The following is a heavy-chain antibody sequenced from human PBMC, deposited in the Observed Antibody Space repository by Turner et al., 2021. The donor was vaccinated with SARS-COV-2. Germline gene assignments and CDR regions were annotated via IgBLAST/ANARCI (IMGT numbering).Heavy chain of an antibody. D-gene: IGHD3-22*01. Sequence: EAQLVESGGGLVKLGGSLRVPCAASGFTFSSYGMNWVRQAPGKGLEWVSSISSSSSYIYYADSLKGQFTISRNNAKNSVYLQMNSLRAEDTAVYYCAREKPGFDSSGYYPDAFDIWGQGTMVTVSS. J-gene: IGHJ3*02. V-gene: IGHV3-21*06. CDR3: AREKPGFDSSGYYPDAFDI. CDR2: ISSSSSYI. CDR1: GFTFSSYG.